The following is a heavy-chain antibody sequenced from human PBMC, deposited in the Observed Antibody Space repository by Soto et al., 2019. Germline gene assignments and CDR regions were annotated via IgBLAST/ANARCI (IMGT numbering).Heavy chain of an antibody. CDR3: ARHYASGTYSVDY. CDR2: INGDGSST. J-gene: IGHJ4*02. D-gene: IGHD3-10*01. Sequence: EVQLVESGGDLVQPGGSLRLSCAASGFTFSNNLMHWVRQAPGKGLVWVSRINGDGSSTSYANSVKGRVTISRDNAKNTVYLQMNSLRAEDTAVYYCARHYASGTYSVDYWGQGTLVTVSS. V-gene: IGHV3-74*01. CDR1: GFTFSNNL.